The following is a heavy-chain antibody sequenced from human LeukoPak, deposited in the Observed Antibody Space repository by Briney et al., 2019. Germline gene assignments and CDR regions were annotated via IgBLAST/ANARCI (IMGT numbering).Heavy chain of an antibody. CDR3: ARDVWGRGAFDI. V-gene: IGHV4-31*03. J-gene: IGHJ3*02. D-gene: IGHD7-27*01. CDR1: GGSLSSGGYY. CDR2: IYYSGST. Sequence: SETLSLTCTVSGGSLSSGGYYWSWIRQHPGKGLEWIGYIYYSGSTYYNPSLKSRVTISVDTSKNQFSLKLNSVTAADTAVYYCARDVWGRGAFDIWGQGTMVTVSS.